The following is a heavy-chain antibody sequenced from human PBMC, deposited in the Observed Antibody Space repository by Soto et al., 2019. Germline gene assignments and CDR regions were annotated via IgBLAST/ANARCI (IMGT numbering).Heavy chain of an antibody. CDR2: INHSGST. CDR1: GGSFSGYY. J-gene: IGHJ4*02. D-gene: IGHD2-8*02. Sequence: SETLSLTCAVYGGSFSGYYWSWIRQPPGKGLEWIGEINHSGSTNYNPSLKSRVTISVDTSKNQFSLKLSSVTAADTAVYYCARTGGVGASFDYWGQGTPVTVS. V-gene: IGHV4-34*01. CDR3: ARTGGVGASFDY.